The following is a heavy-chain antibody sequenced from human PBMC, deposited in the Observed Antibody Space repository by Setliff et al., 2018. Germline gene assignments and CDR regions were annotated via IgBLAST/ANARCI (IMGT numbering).Heavy chain of an antibody. CDR1: GYTFTNYG. V-gene: IGHV1-46*01. Sequence: ASVKVSCKASGYTFTNYGFTWVRQAPGQGLEWMGMINPGGGSTTYAQKFQGRVTMTRDTSTSTVYMELSSLSTEDTAVYYCARGYYDSYARYYVVGDYWGQGILVTVSS. J-gene: IGHJ4*02. CDR2: INPGGGST. CDR3: ARGYYDSYARYYVVGDY. D-gene: IGHD3-22*01.